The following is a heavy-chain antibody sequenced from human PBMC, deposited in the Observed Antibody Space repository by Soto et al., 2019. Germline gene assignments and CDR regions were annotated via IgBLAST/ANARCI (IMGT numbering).Heavy chain of an antibody. Sequence: QVQLQQWGAGLLKPSETLSLTCAVYGGSFSGYYWNWIRQPPGKGLEWIGEINHSGSTNYNPSLKSRVTITVDTSKKQFSLKVPSVTAADTDVYYCARGWGAVADYWGQGTLVTVSS. CDR1: GGSFSGYY. J-gene: IGHJ4*02. CDR2: INHSGST. D-gene: IGHD6-19*01. CDR3: ARGWGAVADY. V-gene: IGHV4-34*01.